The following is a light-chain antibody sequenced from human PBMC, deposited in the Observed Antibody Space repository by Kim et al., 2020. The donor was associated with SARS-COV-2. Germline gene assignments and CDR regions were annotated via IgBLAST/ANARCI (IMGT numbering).Light chain of an antibody. Sequence: ACVGDRVTSTCRTSQSISRYLNWYQHKPGKAPKLLIYAASSLQSGVPSRFSGSGSGTDYTLTISSLQPEDFATYYCQQSYSTSWTIGQGTKVDIK. CDR3: QQSYSTSWT. V-gene: IGKV1-39*01. J-gene: IGKJ1*01. CDR1: QSISRY. CDR2: AAS.